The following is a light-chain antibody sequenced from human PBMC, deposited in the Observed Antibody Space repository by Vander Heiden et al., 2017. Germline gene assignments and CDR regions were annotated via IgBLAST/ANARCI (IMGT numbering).Light chain of an antibody. CDR3: QQYNSLRT. V-gene: IGKV1-5*03. Sequence: DTHLTQSPSTPSASVGDTVTITCRASQNIKNWLAWYQQKPGKAPNLLIYKASVLQDGVPSRFSSSGSGTEFTLTISALQPDDSASYYCQQYNSLRTLGPGTKVEL. J-gene: IGKJ1*01. CDR2: KAS. CDR1: QNIKNW.